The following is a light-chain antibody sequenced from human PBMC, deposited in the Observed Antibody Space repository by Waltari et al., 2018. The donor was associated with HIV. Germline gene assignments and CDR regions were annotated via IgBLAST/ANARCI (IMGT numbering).Light chain of an antibody. CDR2: SNN. Sequence: QSVLTQPPSASGTPGQRVTISWSGSSSNLRSNSVNWYQQLPGTAPKLLIYSNNQRPSGVPDRFSGSKSGTSASLAISGLQSEDEADYYCAAWDDSLNGPVFGGGTKLTVL. V-gene: IGLV1-44*01. CDR1: SSNLRSNS. CDR3: AAWDDSLNGPV. J-gene: IGLJ2*01.